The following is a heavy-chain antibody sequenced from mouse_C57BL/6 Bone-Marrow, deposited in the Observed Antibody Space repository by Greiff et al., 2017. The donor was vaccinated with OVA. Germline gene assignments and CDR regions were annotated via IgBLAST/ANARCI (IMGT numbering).Heavy chain of an antibody. CDR1: GYAFSSSW. J-gene: IGHJ2*01. D-gene: IGHD2-1*01. CDR2: IYPGDGDP. V-gene: IGHV1-82*01. Sequence: VQLQQSGPELVKPGASVKISCKASGYAFSSSWMNWVQQRPGKGLEWIGRIYPGDGDPNYNGTFKGKATLTADKSSSTAYMQLSSLTSEDSAVYFCASLYYGYFDYWGQGTTLTVSS. CDR3: ASLYYGYFDY.